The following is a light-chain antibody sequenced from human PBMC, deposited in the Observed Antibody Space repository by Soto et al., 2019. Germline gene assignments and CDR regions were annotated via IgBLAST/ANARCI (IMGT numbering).Light chain of an antibody. CDR3: QQYNDRPPIT. V-gene: IGKV3-15*01. Sequence: EIGFTQSPCTLSLSPGDRATLSCRASQSVDNNVAWYQQKPGQAPRLLIVGSFARATGIPARFSGSGSGSEFTLTISGLQSEDFAVYYCQQYNDRPPITFGQGTRLEIK. CDR1: QSVDNN. CDR2: GSF. J-gene: IGKJ5*01.